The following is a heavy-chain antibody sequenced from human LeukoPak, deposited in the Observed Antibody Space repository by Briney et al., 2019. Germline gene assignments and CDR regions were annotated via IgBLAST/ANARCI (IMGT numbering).Heavy chain of an antibody. Sequence: PGGSLRLSCAASGFTFSDYYMSWIRQAPGKGLEWVSYISSSGSTIYYADSVKGRFTTSRDNAKNSLYLQMNSLRAEDTAVYYCAREPPIHPRYYFDYWGQGTLVTVSS. CDR1: GFTFSDYY. CDR2: ISSSGSTI. J-gene: IGHJ4*02. V-gene: IGHV3-11*04. CDR3: AREPPIHPRYYFDY.